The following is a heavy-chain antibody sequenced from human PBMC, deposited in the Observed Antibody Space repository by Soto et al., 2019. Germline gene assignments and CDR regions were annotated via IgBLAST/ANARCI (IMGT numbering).Heavy chain of an antibody. CDR3: ARRAYNYANMDV. CDR1: GYTFTTYY. V-gene: IGHV1-46*01. CDR2: INPSGGSK. Sequence: QVQLVQSGAEVKKPGASVKVSCETSGYTFTTYYMHWVRRAPGQGLEWMGMINPSGGSKSYAQKFQVRVTMTRDTSTRTIYMELSSLRRDDTAIYYCARRAYNYANMDVWGQGTTVTVSS. D-gene: IGHD5-18*01. J-gene: IGHJ6*02.